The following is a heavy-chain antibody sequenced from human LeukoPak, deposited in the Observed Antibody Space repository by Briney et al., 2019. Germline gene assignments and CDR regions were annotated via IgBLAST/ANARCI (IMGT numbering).Heavy chain of an antibody. Sequence: ASVKVSCKASGGTFSSYAISWVRQAPGQGLEWMGGIIPIFGTANYAQKFQGRVTITADKSTSTAYMELSSLRSEDTAVYYCARDRPAYYDYVWGSYRIDAFDIWGQGTIVTVSS. J-gene: IGHJ3*02. CDR1: GGTFSSYA. D-gene: IGHD3-16*02. V-gene: IGHV1-69*06. CDR3: ARDRPAYYDYVWGSYRIDAFDI. CDR2: IIPIFGTA.